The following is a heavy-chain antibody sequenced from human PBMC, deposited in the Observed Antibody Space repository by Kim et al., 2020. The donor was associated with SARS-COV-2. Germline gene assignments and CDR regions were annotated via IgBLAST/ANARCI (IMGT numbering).Heavy chain of an antibody. CDR2: INDDASDT. V-gene: IGHV3-74*01. J-gene: IGHJ4*02. D-gene: IGHD1-20*01. CDR3: ARDLNWILFDY. CDR1: GFTFSDFN. Sequence: GGSLRLSCAASGFTFSDFNMHWVRQAPGKGLFWVARINDDASDTRYADFAKGRFTISRDNAKNTLSLQMNSLRAEDAGVYYCARDLNWILFDYWGQGALVTVSS.